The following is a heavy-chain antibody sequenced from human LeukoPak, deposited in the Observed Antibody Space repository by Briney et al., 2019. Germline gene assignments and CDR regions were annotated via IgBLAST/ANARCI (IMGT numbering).Heavy chain of an antibody. D-gene: IGHD6-13*01. J-gene: IGHJ4*02. CDR1: GGSGSGYY. CDR2: IYDSGNT. V-gene: IGHV4-59*08. CDR3: AAQYSSSWFPYDY. Sequence: PSETLSLTCTVSGGSGSGYYWSWIRQPPGKGLEWIGYIYDSGNTNYNPSLKSRVTISLDTSKNQFSLNLGSVTAADTAVHYCAAQYSSSWFPYDYWGQGTLVTVSS.